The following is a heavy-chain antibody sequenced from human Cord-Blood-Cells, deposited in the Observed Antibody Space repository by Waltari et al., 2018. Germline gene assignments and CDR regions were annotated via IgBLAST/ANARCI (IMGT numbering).Heavy chain of an antibody. CDR2: ISYDGSNK. CDR3: ARALVPAAIDY. D-gene: IGHD2-2*01. J-gene: IGHJ4*02. V-gene: IGHV3-30-3*01. Sequence: QVQLVESGGGVVQPGRSLRLSCAASGFTFSSYAMPWVRQAPGKGLEWVAVISYDGSNKYYADSVKGRFTISRDNSKNTLYLQMNSLRAEDTAVYYCARALVPAAIDYWGQGTLVTVSS. CDR1: GFTFSSYA.